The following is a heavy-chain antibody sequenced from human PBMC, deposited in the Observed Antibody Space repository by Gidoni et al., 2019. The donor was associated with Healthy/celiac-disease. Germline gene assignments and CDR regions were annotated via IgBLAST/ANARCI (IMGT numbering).Heavy chain of an antibody. V-gene: IGHV3-23*04. CDR3: AKGVAMIVVVIPGFDY. Sequence: EVQLVESGGGLVQPGGSLRLSCAASGFTFSSSAMSWVRQAPGKGLEWVSAISGSGGSTYYADSVKGRFTISRDNSKNTLYLQMNSLRAEDTAVYYCAKGVAMIVVVIPGFDYWGQGTLVTVSS. CDR1: GFTFSSSA. J-gene: IGHJ4*02. D-gene: IGHD3-22*01. CDR2: ISGSGGST.